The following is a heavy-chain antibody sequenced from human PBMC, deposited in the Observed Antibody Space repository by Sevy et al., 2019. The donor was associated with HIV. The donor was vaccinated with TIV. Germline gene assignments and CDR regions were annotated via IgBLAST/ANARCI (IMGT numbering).Heavy chain of an antibody. CDR3: ARDRCGGDCYSWFDP. CDR1: GYTFTGYY. D-gene: IGHD2-21*02. CDR2: INPNSGGT. V-gene: IGHV1-2*02. Sequence: ASVKVSCKASGYTFTGYYMHWVRQAPGQGLEWMGWINPNSGGTNYAQKFQGRVTMTRDTSISTAYMELSRLRPDDTAVYYCARDRCGGDCYSWFDPWGKGTLVTVSS. J-gene: IGHJ5*02.